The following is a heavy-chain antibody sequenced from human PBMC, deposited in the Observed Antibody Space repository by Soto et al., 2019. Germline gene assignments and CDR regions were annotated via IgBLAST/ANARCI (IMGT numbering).Heavy chain of an antibody. Sequence: SETLSLTCVVSGGSLSDYFWSWIRQPPGMALEWIGEINHLGSINYNPSLRSRVTMSVDTSKNQFSLTLNSVTAADTAVYYCARDSIYCSGGSCYRGFLTRAFDIWGQGTMVTVSS. V-gene: IGHV4-34*01. J-gene: IGHJ3*02. CDR1: GGSLSDYF. CDR3: ARDSIYCSGGSCYRGFLTRAFDI. D-gene: IGHD2-15*01. CDR2: INHLGSI.